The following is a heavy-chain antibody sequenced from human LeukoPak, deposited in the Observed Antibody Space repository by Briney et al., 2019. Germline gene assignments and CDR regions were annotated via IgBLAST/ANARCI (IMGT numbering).Heavy chain of an antibody. CDR2: ISWNSGSI. V-gene: IGHV3-9*01. CDR1: GFTFDDYA. CDR3: AKDIEYSYNKGGFDY. D-gene: IGHD5-18*01. J-gene: IGHJ4*02. Sequence: PGRSLRLSCAASGFTFDDYAMHWVRQAPGKDLEWVSGISWNSGSIGYADSVKGRFTISRDNAKNSLYLQMNSLRAEDTALYYCAKDIEYSYNKGGFDYWGQGTLVTVSS.